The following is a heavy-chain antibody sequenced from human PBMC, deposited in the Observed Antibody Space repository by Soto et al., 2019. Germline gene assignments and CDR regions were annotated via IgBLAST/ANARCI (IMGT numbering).Heavy chain of an antibody. D-gene: IGHD4-17*01. J-gene: IGHJ6*02. CDR2: IYHSGST. CDR3: ARDNTGTGRRYGMDV. V-gene: IGHV4-38-2*02. Sequence: SETLSLTCAVSGYSLSSGYYWGWIRQPPGKGLEWIGSIYHSGSTYYNPSLKSRVTISVDTSKNQFSLKLSSVTAADTAVYYCARDNTGTGRRYGMDVGGQGTTVTVSS. CDR1: GYSLSSGYY.